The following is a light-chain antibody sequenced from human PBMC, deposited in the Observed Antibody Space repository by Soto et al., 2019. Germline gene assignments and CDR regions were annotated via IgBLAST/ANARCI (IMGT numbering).Light chain of an antibody. CDR2: KDT. V-gene: IGLV3-25*02. CDR1: ALPKEY. CDR3: QSSDSTDIYWV. J-gene: IGLJ3*02. Sequence: SYELTQPPSVSVSPGQTAKITCSGDALPKEYAYWYRQKPGQAPVLLIYKDTERPSGIPERFSGSSSGTTVTLTISGVQAEDEGDYYRQSSDSTDIYWVFGGGTKLTVL.